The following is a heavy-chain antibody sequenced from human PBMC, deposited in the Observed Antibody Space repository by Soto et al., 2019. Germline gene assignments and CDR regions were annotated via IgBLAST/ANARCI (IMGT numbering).Heavy chain of an antibody. CDR1: GYTFTSYD. Sequence: QVQLVQSGAEVKKPGASVKVSCKASGYTFTSYDINWVRQATGQGLEWMGWMNPNSGNTGYAQKFQGRVTMTRNTSISTAYMELSSLRSEDTAVYYCARGDLGYCSSTCCYERVGWFDPWGQGTLVTVSS. V-gene: IGHV1-8*01. J-gene: IGHJ5*02. CDR3: ARGDLGYCSSTCCYERVGWFDP. CDR2: MNPNSGNT. D-gene: IGHD2-2*01.